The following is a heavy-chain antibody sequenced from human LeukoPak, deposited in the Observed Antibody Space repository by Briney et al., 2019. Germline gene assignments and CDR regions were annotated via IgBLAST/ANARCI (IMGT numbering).Heavy chain of an antibody. V-gene: IGHV4-61*02. Sequence: SETLSLTCTVSGGSISSGSYYWSWIRQPAGKGLEWIGRIYTSGSTNYNPSLKSRVTISVDTSKNPFSLKLSSVTAADTAVYYCARDGLAQNPYYYYYGMDVWGQGTTVTVSS. CDR3: ARDGLAQNPYYYYYGMDV. J-gene: IGHJ6*02. D-gene: IGHD5-12*01. CDR2: IYTSGST. CDR1: GGSISSGSYY.